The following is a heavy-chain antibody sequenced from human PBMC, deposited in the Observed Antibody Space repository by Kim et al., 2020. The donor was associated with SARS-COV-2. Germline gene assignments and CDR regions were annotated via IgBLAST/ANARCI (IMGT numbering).Heavy chain of an antibody. CDR3: ARGCSSTSCSGRRFDP. J-gene: IGHJ5*02. V-gene: IGHV4-4*07. Sequence: SLKSRVTMSVDTSKNQFSLKLSSVTAADTAVYYCARGCSSTSCSGRRFDPWGQGTLVTVSS. D-gene: IGHD2-2*01.